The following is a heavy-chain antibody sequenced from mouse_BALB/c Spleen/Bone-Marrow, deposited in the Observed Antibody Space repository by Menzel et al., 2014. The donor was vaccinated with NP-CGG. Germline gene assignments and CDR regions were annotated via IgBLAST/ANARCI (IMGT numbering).Heavy chain of an antibody. V-gene: IGHV5-17*02. Sequence: EVKLPASGGGLVQPGGSWQLSCAASGFTFSRFGLPWVRQAPEKGLAWVAYISSGSSSIYYSDTVRGRFTISRDNPMDTLCLQMTSLRSEDTAMYYCARGDYWGQGTILTVAS. J-gene: IGHJ2*01. CDR2: ISSGSSSI. CDR1: GFTFSRFG. CDR3: ARGDY.